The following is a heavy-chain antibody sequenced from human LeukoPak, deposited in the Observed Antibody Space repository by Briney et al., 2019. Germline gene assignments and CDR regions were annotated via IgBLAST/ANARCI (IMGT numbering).Heavy chain of an antibody. V-gene: IGHV3-23*01. CDR3: AKTHILIAVAGDAFDI. CDR2: ISGSGGST. CDR1: GFTFSSYA. D-gene: IGHD6-19*01. J-gene: IGHJ3*02. Sequence: PGGSLRLSCAASGFTFSSYAMSWVRQAPGKGLEWVSAISGSGGSTYYADSVKGRFTISRDNSKNTLYLQMNSLRAEDTAVYYCAKTHILIAVAGDAFDIWGQGTMVTVSS.